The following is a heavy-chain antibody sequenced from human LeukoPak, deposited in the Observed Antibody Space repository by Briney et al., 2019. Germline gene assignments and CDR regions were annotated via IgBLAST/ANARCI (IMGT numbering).Heavy chain of an antibody. J-gene: IGHJ4*02. V-gene: IGHV1-46*01. CDR3: ARDDGSESYYNEGAYFDY. Sequence: ASVKVSCKASGYTFTSYYMHWVRQAPGQGLEWMGIINPSGGSTSYAQKFQGRVTMTRDTSTSTVYMELSSLRSEDTAVYYCARDDGSESYYNEGAYFDYWGQGTLVTVSS. CDR1: GYTFTSYY. D-gene: IGHD3-10*01. CDR2: INPSGGST.